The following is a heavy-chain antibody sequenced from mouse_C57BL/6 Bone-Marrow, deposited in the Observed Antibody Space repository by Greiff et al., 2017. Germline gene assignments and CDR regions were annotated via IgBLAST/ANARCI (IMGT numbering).Heavy chain of an antibody. V-gene: IGHV1-85*01. CDR1: GYTFTSYD. CDR2: IYPRDGST. Sequence: VQLKQSGPELVKPGASVKLSCKASGYTFTSYDINWVKQRPGQGLEWIGWIYPRDGSTKYNEKFKGKATLTVDTSSSTAYMELHSLTSEDSAVYFCARLEVDGSSGDWYVDVWGTGTTVTVSS. D-gene: IGHD1-1*01. CDR3: ARLEVDGSSGDWYVDV. J-gene: IGHJ1*03.